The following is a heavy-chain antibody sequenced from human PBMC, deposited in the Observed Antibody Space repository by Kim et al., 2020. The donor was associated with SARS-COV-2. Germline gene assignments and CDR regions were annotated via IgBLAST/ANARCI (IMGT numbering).Heavy chain of an antibody. J-gene: IGHJ2*01. CDR2: ISGSGGST. D-gene: IGHD3-9*01. Sequence: GGSLRLSCAASGFTFSSYAMSWVRQAPGKGLEWVSAISGSGGSTYYADSVKGRFTISRDNSKNTLYLQMNSLRAEDTAVYYCAKDRDNFPATYYDILTGWYFDLWGRGTLVTVSS. CDR1: GFTFSSYA. V-gene: IGHV3-23*01. CDR3: AKDRDNFPATYYDILTGWYFDL.